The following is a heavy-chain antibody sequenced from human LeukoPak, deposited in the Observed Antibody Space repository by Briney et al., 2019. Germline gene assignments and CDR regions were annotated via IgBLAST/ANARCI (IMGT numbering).Heavy chain of an antibody. CDR2: IKQDGSEK. V-gene: IGHV3-7*03. J-gene: IGHJ4*02. CDR1: GFTFSSYW. CDR3: AKDRRSSGWIFDY. D-gene: IGHD6-19*01. Sequence: PGGSLRLSCAASGFTFSSYWMSWVRQAPGKGLEWVANIKQDGSEKYYVDSVKGRFTISRDNSKNTLYLQMNSLRAEDTAVYYCAKDRRSSGWIFDYWGQGTLVTVSS.